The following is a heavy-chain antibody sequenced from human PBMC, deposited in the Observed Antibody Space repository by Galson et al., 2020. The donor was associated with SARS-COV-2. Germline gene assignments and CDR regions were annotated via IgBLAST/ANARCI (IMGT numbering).Heavy chain of an antibody. J-gene: IGHJ4*02. Sequence: SETLSLTCAVYGGSFSGHYWSWIRQSPGKGLEWIGQITQSGSVNYNPSPKSRVTISADTSKNQFSLELRSVTAADTAVYYCARGLFQTTMGIVVCTSGGYYFDGWGQGTLVSVSS. CDR1: GGSFSGHY. V-gene: IGHV4-34*01. D-gene: IGHD2-21*01. CDR2: ITQSGSV. CDR3: ARGLFQTTMGIVVCTSGGYYFDG.